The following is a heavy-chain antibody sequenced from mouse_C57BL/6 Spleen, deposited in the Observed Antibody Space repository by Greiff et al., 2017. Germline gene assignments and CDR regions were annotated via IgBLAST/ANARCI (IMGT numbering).Heavy chain of an antibody. CDR1: GYTFTDYE. J-gene: IGHJ3*01. Sequence: VQLQQSGAELVRPGASVTLSCKASGYTFTDYEMNWVKQTPVHGLEWIGAIEPETGGTAYNHKFKGKAILTAAKSSSTAYMELRSLTSDDSAVYYCTREPAYWGQGTLVTVSA. CDR2: IEPETGGT. CDR3: TREPAY. V-gene: IGHV1-15*01.